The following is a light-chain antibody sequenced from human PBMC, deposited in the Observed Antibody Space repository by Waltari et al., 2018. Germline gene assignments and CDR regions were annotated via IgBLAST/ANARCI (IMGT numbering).Light chain of an antibody. CDR1: NIGTKS. Sequence: SYVLTQPPSVSVAPGETARITCGAHNIGTKSVHWDRQRPGQAPVLVISYDRDRPSGIPERFSGSNSGDTATLTISRVEVGDEADYYCQVWDANNEPGLFGTGTEVTV. CDR2: YDR. J-gene: IGLJ1*01. CDR3: QVWDANNEPGL. V-gene: IGLV3-21*01.